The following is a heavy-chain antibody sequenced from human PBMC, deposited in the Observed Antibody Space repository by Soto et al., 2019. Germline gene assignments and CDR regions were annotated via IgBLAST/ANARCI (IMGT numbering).Heavy chain of an antibody. CDR1: GFTFSDHY. CDR2: MTPSGSSS. CDR3: AREYEDLTSNFDY. D-gene: IGHD3-3*01. J-gene: IGHJ4*02. V-gene: IGHV3-11*04. Sequence: PGGSLRLSCAASGFTFSDHYRSWIRQAPGKGLEWISYMTPSGSSSSYADSVKGRFTISRDNAKNSLYLQMNSLRAEDTAVYYWAREYEDLTSNFDYWGQGTLVTVSS.